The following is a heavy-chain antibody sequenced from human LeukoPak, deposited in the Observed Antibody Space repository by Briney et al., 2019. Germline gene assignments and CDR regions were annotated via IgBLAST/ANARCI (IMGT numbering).Heavy chain of an antibody. CDR1: GFIFSDHY. CDR2: TRNKANSYTT. CDR3: ASLYGSGKRWVDP. J-gene: IGHJ5*02. Sequence: GGSLRLSCAASGFIFSDHYMDWVRQAPGKGLEWVGRTRNKANSYTTEYAASVKGRFTISRDDSKNSLYLQMNSLKTEDTAVYYCASLYGSGKRWVDPWGQGTLVTVSS. V-gene: IGHV3-72*01. D-gene: IGHD3-10*01.